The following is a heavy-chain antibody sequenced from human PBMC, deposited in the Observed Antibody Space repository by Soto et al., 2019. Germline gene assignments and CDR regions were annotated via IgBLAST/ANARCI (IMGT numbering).Heavy chain of an antibody. J-gene: IGHJ5*02. CDR2: IYYSGST. D-gene: IGHD2-15*01. CDR3: AHSSFPLPHLGWFDP. CDR1: GGSISSGGYY. Sequence: SETLSLTCTVSGGSISSGGYYWSWIRQHLGKGLEWIGYIYYSGSTYYNPSLKSRVTISVDTSKNQFSLKLSSVTAADTATYYCAHSSFPLPHLGWFDPWGQGTLVTVSS. V-gene: IGHV4-31*03.